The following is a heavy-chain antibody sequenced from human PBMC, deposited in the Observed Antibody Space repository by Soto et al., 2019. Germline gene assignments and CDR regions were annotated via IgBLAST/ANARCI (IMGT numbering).Heavy chain of an antibody. CDR3: ARDRQSEIVAMLASNGMDV. V-gene: IGHV4-30-4*01. J-gene: IGHJ6*02. CDR1: GGSINSDDSY. D-gene: IGHD5-12*01. Sequence: QVQLQESGPGLVKPSQTLSLTCTVSGGSINSDDSYWSWLRQPPGRGLGWIGYIYDSETTYYNPSLKSRVTSSVATSKNQFSLKLNPVTAADTAVYYCARDRQSEIVAMLASNGMDVWGQGTTVIVSS. CDR2: IYDSETT.